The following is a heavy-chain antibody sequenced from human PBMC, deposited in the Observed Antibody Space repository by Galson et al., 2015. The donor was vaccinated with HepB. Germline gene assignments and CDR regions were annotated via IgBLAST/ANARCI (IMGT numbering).Heavy chain of an antibody. D-gene: IGHD1-26*01. CDR1: GFTFNNYA. J-gene: IGHJ4*02. CDR2: ISNGAGST. Sequence: SLRLSCAASGFTFNNYAMSWVRQDPGKGLEWVSTISNGAGSTYYADSVKGRFTISRDNSKNTLYLQMNSLRAEDTAVYYCAKGVMAATTLFDYWGQGTLATVSS. V-gene: IGHV3-23*01. CDR3: AKGVMAATTLFDY.